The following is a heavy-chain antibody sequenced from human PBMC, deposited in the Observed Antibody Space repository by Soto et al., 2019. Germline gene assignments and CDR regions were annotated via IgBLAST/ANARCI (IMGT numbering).Heavy chain of an antibody. D-gene: IGHD3-9*01. CDR3: ARDRYKILTGYHDY. Sequence: QVQLVESGGGVVQPGRSLRVSCAASGFTFSNYAMHWVRRAPGKGLEWVAITSSDGSEKDYADSVKGRFTISRDNSKNTLYLQMNSLRAEDTAVYYCARDRYKILTGYHDYWGQGTLVTVSS. CDR1: GFTFSNYA. V-gene: IGHV3-30-3*01. J-gene: IGHJ4*02. CDR2: TSSDGSEK.